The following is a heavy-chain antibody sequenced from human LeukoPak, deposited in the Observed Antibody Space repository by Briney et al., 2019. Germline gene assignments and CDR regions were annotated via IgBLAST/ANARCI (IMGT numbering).Heavy chain of an antibody. CDR3: ARVRRYYGSGHQNSYYYYYGMDV. CDR1: VFTLSHHY. D-gene: IGHD3-10*01. J-gene: IGHJ6*02. V-gene: IGHV3-72*01. CDR2: TRKKANSYTT. Sequence: GGSLRLFCAASVFTLSHHYMDGLRHAPGEGREWLGRTRKKANSYTTEYAASLKGRFTISRDDSKNSLYLQMNSLKTEDTAVYYCARVRRYYGSGHQNSYYYYYGMDVWGQGTTVTVSS.